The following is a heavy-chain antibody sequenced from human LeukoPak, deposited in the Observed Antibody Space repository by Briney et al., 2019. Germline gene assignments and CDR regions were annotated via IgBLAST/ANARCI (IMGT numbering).Heavy chain of an antibody. Sequence: ASVKVSCKASGYTFTGYYMHWVRQAPGQGLEWMGWINPNSGGTNYAQKFQGRVTMTRDTSISTAYVELSRLRSDDTAVYYCAREGPASSTTGTTWEDWRMGSIRFDPWGQGTLVTVSS. J-gene: IGHJ5*02. CDR2: INPNSGGT. CDR1: GYTFTGYY. D-gene: IGHD1-1*01. V-gene: IGHV1-2*02. CDR3: AREGPASSTTGTTWEDWRMGSIRFDP.